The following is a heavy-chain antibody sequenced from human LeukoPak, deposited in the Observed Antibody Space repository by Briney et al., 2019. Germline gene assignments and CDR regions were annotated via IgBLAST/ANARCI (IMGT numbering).Heavy chain of an antibody. V-gene: IGHV3-21*01. CDR1: GFTFSSYA. Sequence: GRSLRLSCAASGFTFSSYAMHWVRQAPGKGLEWVSSISSSSSYIYYADSVKGRFTISRDNAKNSLYLQMNSLRAEDTAVYYCAREDENYDFWSGSQGGYYGMDVWGQGTTVTVSS. CDR3: AREDENYDFWSGSQGGYYGMDV. D-gene: IGHD3-3*01. J-gene: IGHJ6*02. CDR2: ISSSSSYI.